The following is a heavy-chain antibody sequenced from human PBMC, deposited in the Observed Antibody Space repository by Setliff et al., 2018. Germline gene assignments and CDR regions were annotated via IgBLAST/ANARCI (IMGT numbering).Heavy chain of an antibody. CDR1: GGSFSTSSDY. V-gene: IGHV4-39*01. CDR2: INYSGRN. J-gene: IGHJ6*03. CDR3: ARQKYWSGYYGEGYYYYMDV. Sequence: SETLSLTCNASGGSFSTSSDYWGWIRQPPGKGLEWIGSINYSGRNYYNPSLKSRVTIFADTSKNQFSLLLNSVTAADTALYYCARQKYWSGYYGEGYYYYMDVWGKGTTVTVSS. D-gene: IGHD3-3*01.